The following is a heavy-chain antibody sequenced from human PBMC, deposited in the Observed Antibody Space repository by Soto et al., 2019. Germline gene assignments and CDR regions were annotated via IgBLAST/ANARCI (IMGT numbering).Heavy chain of an antibody. J-gene: IGHJ6*02. CDR1: GYSFTSYW. CDR2: IYPGDSDT. V-gene: IGHV5-51*01. Sequence: PGESLKISCKGSGYSFTSYWIGWVRQMPGKGLEWMGIIYPGDSDTRYSPSFQGQVTISADKSISTAYLQWSSLKASDTAMYYCARHRVTGYYYYYGMDVWGQGTTVTVS. CDR3: ARHRVTGYYYYYGMDV. D-gene: IGHD2-8*02.